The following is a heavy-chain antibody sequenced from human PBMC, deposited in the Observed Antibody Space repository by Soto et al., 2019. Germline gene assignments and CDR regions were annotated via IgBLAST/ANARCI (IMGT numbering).Heavy chain of an antibody. D-gene: IGHD3-3*01. CDR1: GGSFSGYY. Sequence: SETLSLTCAVYGGSFSGYYWSWIRQPPGKGLEWIGEINHSGSTNYNPSLKSQVTISVDTSKNQFSLKLSSVAAADTAVYYCARGRLTISGTPRRYYYMDVWGKGTTVTVSS. V-gene: IGHV4-34*01. CDR2: INHSGST. CDR3: ARGRLTISGTPRRYYYMDV. J-gene: IGHJ6*03.